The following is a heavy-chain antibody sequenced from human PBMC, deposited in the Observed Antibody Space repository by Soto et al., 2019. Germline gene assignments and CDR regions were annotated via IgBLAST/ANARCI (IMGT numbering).Heavy chain of an antibody. J-gene: IGHJ6*02. D-gene: IGHD6-13*01. CDR2: IYSGGST. V-gene: IGHV3-66*01. Sequence: EVQLVESGGGLVQPGGSLRLSCAASGFTVSSNYMSWVRQAPGKGLEWISVIYSGGSTYYADSVKGRFTISRDNSKNTLHLQMNSLRAEDTAVYYCARVAAAGTGYYYYGMDVWGQGTTVSVSS. CDR3: ARVAAAGTGYYYYGMDV. CDR1: GFTVSSNY.